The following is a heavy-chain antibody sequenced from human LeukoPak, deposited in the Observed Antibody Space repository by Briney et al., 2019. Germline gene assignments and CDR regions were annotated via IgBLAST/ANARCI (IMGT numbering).Heavy chain of an antibody. D-gene: IGHD5-12*01. Sequence: ASVKVSCKASGYTFTSYGISWVRQAPGQGLEWMGWISAYNGNTNYAQKLQGRVTMTTDTFTSTAYMELRSLRSDDTAVYYCARDRSGYDYVTYFDYWGQGTLVTVSS. J-gene: IGHJ4*02. CDR3: ARDRSGYDYVTYFDY. CDR1: GYTFTSYG. V-gene: IGHV1-18*04. CDR2: ISAYNGNT.